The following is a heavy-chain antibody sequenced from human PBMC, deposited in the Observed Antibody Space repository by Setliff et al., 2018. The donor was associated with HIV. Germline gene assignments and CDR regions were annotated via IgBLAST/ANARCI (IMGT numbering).Heavy chain of an antibody. D-gene: IGHD3-10*01. CDR2: INAGNGNT. CDR3: ARDKDAIYYGSGSFFYYYYMDV. Sequence: ASVKVSCKASGYTFTAYAMHWVRQAPGQRLEWMGWINAGNGNTKYSQKFQGRVTITADKSTSTAYMELSSLRSEDTAVYYCARDKDAIYYGSGSFFYYYYMDVWGKGTTVTVSS. J-gene: IGHJ6*03. CDR1: GYTFTAYA. V-gene: IGHV1-3*01.